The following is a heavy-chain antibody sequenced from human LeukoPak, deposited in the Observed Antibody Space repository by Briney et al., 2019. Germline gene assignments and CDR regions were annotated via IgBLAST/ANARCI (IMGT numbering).Heavy chain of an antibody. V-gene: IGHV6-1*01. CDR2: TYYKSKWYN. J-gene: IGHJ4*02. D-gene: IGHD3-3*01. Sequence: SQTLSLTCAISGDSVSSNSAAWNWIRQSPSRGLEWLGRTYYKSKWYNDYAVSVKSRITINPDTSKNQFSLHLNSVTPEDTAVYYCARVTLSYDFWSGNLRRYYFDYWGQGTLVTVSS. CDR3: ARVTLSYDFWSGNLRRYYFDY. CDR1: GDSVSSNSAA.